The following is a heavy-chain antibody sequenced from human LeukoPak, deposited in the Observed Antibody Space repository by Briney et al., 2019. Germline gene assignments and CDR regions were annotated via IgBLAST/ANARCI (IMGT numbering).Heavy chain of an antibody. Sequence: GRSLRLSCTASGFTFPDYLMTWVRQAPGKGLEWVGFIRGKPYGETTEYAASVKGRFTISRDESGNVAYLQMNSLKTEDTAVYYCTRVPSGSYLYDWGQGTLVTVSS. J-gene: IGHJ4*02. CDR3: TRVPSGSYLYD. D-gene: IGHD1-26*01. CDR2: IRGKPYGETT. V-gene: IGHV3-49*04. CDR1: GFTFPDYL.